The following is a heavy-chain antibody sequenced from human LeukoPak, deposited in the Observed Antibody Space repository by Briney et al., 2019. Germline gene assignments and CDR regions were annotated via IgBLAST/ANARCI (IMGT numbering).Heavy chain of an antibody. V-gene: IGHV1-8*02. Sequence: ASVKVSCKASGYTFTSYGISWVRQAPGQGFEWMGWMNPNNGNTGYAQKFQGRVTMTRDTSISTAYMELRDLTSEDTAVYYCVRDGEGVAISVNYWFDPWGQGTLVTVSS. D-gene: IGHD3-10*01. CDR1: GYTFTSYG. CDR3: VRDGEGVAISVNYWFDP. J-gene: IGHJ5*02. CDR2: MNPNNGNT.